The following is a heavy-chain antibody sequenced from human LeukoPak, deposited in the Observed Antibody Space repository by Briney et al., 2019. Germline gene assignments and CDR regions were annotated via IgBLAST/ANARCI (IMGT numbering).Heavy chain of an antibody. D-gene: IGHD1-1*01. CDR1: GFTFSSYG. Sequence: GGSLRLSCAASGFTFSSYGLHWVRQAPGKGLEWVAVISFDGSDKYYADSVKGRFTISRDNSKNTLYLQMNSLRAEDTAVYYCARDCPLIQYYYYGMDVWGQGTTVTVSS. CDR2: ISFDGSDK. V-gene: IGHV3-30*03. CDR3: ARDCPLIQYYYYGMDV. J-gene: IGHJ6*02.